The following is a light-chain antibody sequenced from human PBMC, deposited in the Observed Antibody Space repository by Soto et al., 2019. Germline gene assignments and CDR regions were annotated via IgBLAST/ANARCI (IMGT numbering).Light chain of an antibody. Sequence: EIVLTQSPATLSLSPGERATLSCRASQSVSSYLACYQQKPGQAPRLLIYDASNRATGIPARFSGSGSGTDFTLTISSLESEDFAVYYCQQRSIWPPWTCGKGTKVEIK. V-gene: IGKV3-11*01. CDR1: QSVSSY. CDR3: QQRSIWPPWT. CDR2: DAS. J-gene: IGKJ1*01.